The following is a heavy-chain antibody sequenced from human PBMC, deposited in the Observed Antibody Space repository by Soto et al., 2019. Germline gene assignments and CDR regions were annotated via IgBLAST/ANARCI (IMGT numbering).Heavy chain of an antibody. J-gene: IGHJ4*02. CDR1: GDSISGYY. CDR2: IYYTGDT. V-gene: IGHV4-59*01. Sequence: SETLSLTCALSGDSISGYYWSWIRQSPGKGLEWIGFIYYTGDTNYNPSLKSRVTMSVDTTKNQFSLRLSSVTAADTAVYFCARVRWLSEYDILTGYYIFDQWGRGTLVTV. D-gene: IGHD3-9*01. CDR3: ARVRWLSEYDILTGYYIFDQ.